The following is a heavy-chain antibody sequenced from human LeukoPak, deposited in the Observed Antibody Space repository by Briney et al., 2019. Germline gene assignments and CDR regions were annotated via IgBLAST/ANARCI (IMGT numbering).Heavy chain of an antibody. Sequence: SETLSPTCTVSGCSLSSYYASWIRQPPGKGLEWIGYIYYSGSTNYNPSLQRPGTMSVDTSKNQYALKFRSVTAADSALYYCARRRGYFDYWGQGTLVTVSS. CDR1: GCSLSSYY. V-gene: IGHV4-59*01. CDR2: IYYSGST. CDR3: ARRRGYFDY. J-gene: IGHJ4*02.